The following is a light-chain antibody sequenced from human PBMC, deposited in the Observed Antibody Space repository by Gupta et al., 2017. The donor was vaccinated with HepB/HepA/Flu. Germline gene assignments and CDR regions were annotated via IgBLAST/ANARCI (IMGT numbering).Light chain of an antibody. CDR1: QSVNSY. Sequence: ELVLTQSPATLSLSPGERATRSCRASQSVNSYLAGYQQKPGQAPRLLIYDASNRATCIPARFSGSGSGTDFSPPISSLEPEDFAVYYCQQRSNWPRCSFGQGTKLEIK. J-gene: IGKJ2*04. V-gene: IGKV3-11*01. CDR3: QQRSNWPRCS. CDR2: DAS.